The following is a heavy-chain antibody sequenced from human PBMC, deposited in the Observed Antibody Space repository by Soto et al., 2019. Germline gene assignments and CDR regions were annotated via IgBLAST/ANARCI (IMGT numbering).Heavy chain of an antibody. V-gene: IGHV1-18*01. CDR2: ISAYNGNT. J-gene: IGHJ4*02. Sequence: ASVKVSCKASGYTFTSYGISWVRQAAGQGLEWMGWISAYNGNTNYAQKLQGRVTMTTDTSTSTAYMELRSLRSDDTAVYYCARDHGIVGATTDYFDYWGQGTLVTVSS. D-gene: IGHD1-26*01. CDR1: GYTFTSYG. CDR3: ARDHGIVGATTDYFDY.